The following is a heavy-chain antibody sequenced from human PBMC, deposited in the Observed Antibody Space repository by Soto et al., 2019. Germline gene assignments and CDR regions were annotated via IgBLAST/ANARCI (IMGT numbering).Heavy chain of an antibody. V-gene: IGHV5-51*01. D-gene: IGHD6-6*01. CDR1: GYSFTSDW. J-gene: IGHJ6*02. CDR2: IYPGDSDT. Sequence: ECLKSSCKGSGYSFTSDWIGWVRQMPGKGLEWMGIIYPGDSDTRYSPSFQGQVTISADKSISTAYLQWSSLKASDTAMYYCARLRRDYSSSYPTAGYYYGMDVWGQGT. CDR3: ARLRRDYSSSYPTAGYYYGMDV.